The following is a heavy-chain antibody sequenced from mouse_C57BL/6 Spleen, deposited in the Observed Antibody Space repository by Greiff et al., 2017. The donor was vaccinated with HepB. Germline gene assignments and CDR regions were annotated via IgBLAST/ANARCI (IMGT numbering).Heavy chain of an antibody. CDR2: INPSSGYT. V-gene: IGHV1-4*01. CDR3: AGYGSSYDWYFDV. CDR1: GYTFTSYT. D-gene: IGHD1-1*01. Sequence: QVQLQQSGAELARPGASVKMSCKASGYTFTSYTMHWVKQRPGQGLEWIGYINPSSGYTKYNQKFKDKATLTADKSSSTAYMQLRSLTSEDSAVYYCAGYGSSYDWYFDVWGTGTTVTVSS. J-gene: IGHJ1*03.